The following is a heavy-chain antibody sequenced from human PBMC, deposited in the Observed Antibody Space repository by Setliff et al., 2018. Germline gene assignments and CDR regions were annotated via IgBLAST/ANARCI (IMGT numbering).Heavy chain of an antibody. Sequence: GGSLRLSCAASGFTFSSYWMYWVRQAPGEGLVWVSRIQTDESDTTYGDSVRGRFTISRDNSKNTLYLQMNSLRAEDTAVYFCGTRDCRTTGCYNGYIESWGQGTLVTVSS. CDR1: GFTFSSYW. CDR2: IQTDESDT. V-gene: IGHV3-74*01. CDR3: GTRDCRTTGCYNGYIES. J-gene: IGHJ4*02. D-gene: IGHD2-2*02.